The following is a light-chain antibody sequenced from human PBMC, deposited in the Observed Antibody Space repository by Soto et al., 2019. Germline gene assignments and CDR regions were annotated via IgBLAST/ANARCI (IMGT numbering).Light chain of an antibody. CDR3: QQYNGYSTWT. J-gene: IGKJ1*01. Sequence: DIQMTQSPTTLSASIGDRVTITCRVSESIRTWLAWYQHKPGKAPKFLIYDASTLESGVPSRFSGSGSGTGFTLTISSLQPDDFATYYCQQYNGYSTWTFGQGTKVDI. CDR2: DAS. CDR1: ESIRTW. V-gene: IGKV1-5*01.